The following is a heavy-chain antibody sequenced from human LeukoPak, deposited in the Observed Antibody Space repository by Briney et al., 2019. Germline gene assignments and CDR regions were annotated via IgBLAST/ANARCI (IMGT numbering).Heavy chain of an antibody. CDR3: ARATLLYYYDSSGYYWRSTYYFDY. Sequence: TSETLSLTCAVYGGSFSGYYWSWIRQPPGKGLEWIGEINHSGSTNYNPSLKSRVTISVDTSKNQFSLKLSSVTAADTAVYYCARATLLYYYDSSGYYWRSTYYFDYWGQGTLVTVSS. J-gene: IGHJ4*02. CDR2: INHSGST. CDR1: GGSFSGYY. D-gene: IGHD3-22*01. V-gene: IGHV4-34*01.